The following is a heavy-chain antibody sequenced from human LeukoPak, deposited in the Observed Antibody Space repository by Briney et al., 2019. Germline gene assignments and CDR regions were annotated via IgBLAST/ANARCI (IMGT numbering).Heavy chain of an antibody. CDR1: GFTCSSCW. D-gene: IGHD3-3*01. CDR3: ARIYNDFWSGYIHYDY. Sequence: GSLRLSCAASGFTCSSCWMSWVRQAPGKGLAWVANITKDGSGKYYLESVKSRFTICRDNDKNSRYLQMSSLRAEQTAVYYCARIYNDFWSGYIHYDYWGQGTLVTVSS. CDR2: ITKDGSGK. J-gene: IGHJ4*02. V-gene: IGHV3-7*03.